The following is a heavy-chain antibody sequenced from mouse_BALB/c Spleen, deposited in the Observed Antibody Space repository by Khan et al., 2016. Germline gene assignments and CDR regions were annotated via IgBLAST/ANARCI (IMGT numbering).Heavy chain of an antibody. Sequence: QVQLKQSGPGLVAPSQSLSITCTVSGFSLIAYGVNWVRQPPGKSLEWLGMIWGDGTTDYNSALKSRLNITKDNSKSQVFLKMNSLQTDDTARYYCARGGWGYYAMDYWGQGTSVTVSS. V-gene: IGHV2-6-7*01. J-gene: IGHJ4*01. D-gene: IGHD1-1*02. CDR1: GFSLIAYG. CDR3: ARGGWGYYAMDY. CDR2: IWGDGTT.